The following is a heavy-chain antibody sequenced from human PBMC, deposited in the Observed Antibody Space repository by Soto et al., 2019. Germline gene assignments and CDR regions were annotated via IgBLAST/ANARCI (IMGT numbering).Heavy chain of an antibody. Sequence: PSETLSLTCAVYGGSFSGYYWSWIRQPPGKGLEWIGEINHSGSTDYNPSLKSRVTISVDTSKNQFSLKLSSVTAADTAVYYCARGPFGCSSSCCYCGRAIYGMDFCGQGTTVPGS. CDR2: INHSGST. D-gene: IGHD2-2*01. V-gene: IGHV4-34*01. J-gene: IGHJ6*02. CDR1: GGSFSGYY. CDR3: ARGPFGCSSSCCYCGRAIYGMDF.